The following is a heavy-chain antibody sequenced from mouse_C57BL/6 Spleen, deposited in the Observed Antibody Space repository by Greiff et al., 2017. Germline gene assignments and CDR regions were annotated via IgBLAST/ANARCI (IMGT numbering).Heavy chain of an antibody. CDR1: GYTFTSYW. CDR3: ASSYYGSPFWYFDV. CDR2: IYPGSGST. J-gene: IGHJ1*03. D-gene: IGHD1-1*01. V-gene: IGHV1-55*01. Sequence: QVQLQQPGAELVKPGASVKMSCKASGYTFTSYWITWVKQRPGQGLEWIGDIYPGSGSTNYTEKFKSKATLTVDTSSSTAYMQLSSLTSEDSAVYYCASSYYGSPFWYFDVWGTGTTVTVSS.